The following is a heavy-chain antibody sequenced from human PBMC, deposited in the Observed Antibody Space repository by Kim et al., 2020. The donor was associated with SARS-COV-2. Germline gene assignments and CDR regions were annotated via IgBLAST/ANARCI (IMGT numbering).Heavy chain of an antibody. CDR1: GFTFSTYA. Sequence: GGSLRLSCAASGFTFSTYAMNWVRQAPGRGLEWVSFISSSSGTKYYADSVRGRFTISRDNAKNSLYLQMNSLRDEDTAVYYCAVHCGSTSCYIEDYWGQGTLVTVSS. J-gene: IGHJ4*02. CDR2: ISSSSGTK. V-gene: IGHV3-48*02. D-gene: IGHD2-2*02. CDR3: AVHCGSTSCYIEDY.